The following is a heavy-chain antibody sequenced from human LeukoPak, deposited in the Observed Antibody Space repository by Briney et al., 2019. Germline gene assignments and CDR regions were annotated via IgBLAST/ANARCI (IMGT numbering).Heavy chain of an antibody. D-gene: IGHD2-15*01. Sequence: GGSLRLSFAASGFTFTYHSMNWVRQAPGKGLEWVAVISYDGSNKYYADSVKGRFTISRDNSKNTLYLQMNSLRAEDTAVYYCAKDLGHSGGSCYDYWGQGTLVTVSS. J-gene: IGHJ4*02. CDR3: AKDLGHSGGSCYDY. CDR2: ISYDGSNK. V-gene: IGHV3-30*18. CDR1: GFTFTYHS.